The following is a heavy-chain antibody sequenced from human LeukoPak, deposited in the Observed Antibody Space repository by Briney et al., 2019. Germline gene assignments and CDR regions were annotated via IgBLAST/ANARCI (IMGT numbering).Heavy chain of an antibody. Sequence: GGSLRLSCAASGFTFSSYWMHWVRQAPGKGPVWVSRINNDGSGTTYADSVKGRFTISRDDAKNTLYLQMNSLRDEDTAVYYCARAGLGAAADVWGQGTLVTVSS. CDR3: ARAGLGAAADV. CDR2: INNDGSGT. V-gene: IGHV3-74*01. D-gene: IGHD6-13*01. CDR1: GFTFSSYW. J-gene: IGHJ4*02.